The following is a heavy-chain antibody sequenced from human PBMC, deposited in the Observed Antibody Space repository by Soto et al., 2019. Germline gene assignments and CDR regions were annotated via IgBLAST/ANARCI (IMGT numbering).Heavy chain of an antibody. CDR3: AKEIITMVRGDYYYYGMDV. V-gene: IGHV3-23*01. D-gene: IGHD3-10*01. J-gene: IGHJ6*02. CDR1: GFTFSSYA. Sequence: GGSLRLSCAASGFTFSSYAMSWVRQAPGKGLEWVSAISGSGGSTYYADSVKGRFTISRDNSKNTLYLQMNSLRAEDTAVYYCAKEIITMVRGDYYYYGMDVWGQGTTVTVSS. CDR2: ISGSGGST.